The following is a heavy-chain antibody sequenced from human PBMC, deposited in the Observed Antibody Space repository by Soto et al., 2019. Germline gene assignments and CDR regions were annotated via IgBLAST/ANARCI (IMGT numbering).Heavy chain of an antibody. Sequence: GGSLRLSCAVSGFTFRGSPMSWGRRAPGKGLEWVSGINGGDDSKHYAESVRGRLTIITDNAKNTLLLHRHRLRVEDRAIYYCAKDLPWGITSPTHDYWCQATPVILSS. CDR1: GFTFRGSP. CDR2: INGGDDSK. J-gene: IGHJ4*02. V-gene: IGHV3-23*01. CDR3: AKDLPWGITSPTHDY. D-gene: IGHD3-16*01.